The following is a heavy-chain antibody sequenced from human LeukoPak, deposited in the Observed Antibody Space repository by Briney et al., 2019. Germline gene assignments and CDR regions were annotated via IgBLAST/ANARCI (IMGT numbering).Heavy chain of an antibody. CDR2: IYYSGGNT. Sequence: GGSLRLSCAASGFMFSNFAMSWVRQAPGKGLEWVSTIYYSGGNTYSADSVMGRFTISRDNAKNTLYLQMNSLRAEDTAVYYCAKDQGQAVVPRRFDNWGQGTLVTVSS. J-gene: IGHJ4*02. CDR3: AKDQGQAVVPRRFDN. V-gene: IGHV3-23*01. D-gene: IGHD2-2*01. CDR1: GFMFSNFA.